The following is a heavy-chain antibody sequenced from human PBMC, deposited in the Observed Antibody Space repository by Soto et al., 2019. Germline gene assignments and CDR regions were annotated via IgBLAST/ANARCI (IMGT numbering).Heavy chain of an antibody. V-gene: IGHV3-48*01. J-gene: IGHJ6*02. CDR2: ILSSSGVI. D-gene: IGHD3-16*01. Sequence: GGSLRLSCAASGFTFGSYSMNWVRQAPGKGLEWVSFILSSSGVIYYADSVKGRFTISRDNAKNSLYLQMNSLRAEDTAVYYCARDLRAGLGATGMSYHMDVWGQGTTVPVSS. CDR1: GFTFGSYS. CDR3: ARDLRAGLGATGMSYHMDV.